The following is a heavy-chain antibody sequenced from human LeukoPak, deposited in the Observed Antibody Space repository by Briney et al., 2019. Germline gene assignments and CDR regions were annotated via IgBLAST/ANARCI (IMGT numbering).Heavy chain of an antibody. CDR1: GFTFSDYY. D-gene: IGHD3-22*01. J-gene: IGHJ4*02. V-gene: IGHV3-11*01. CDR2: ISSSGSTI. Sequence: GGSLRLSCAASGFTFSDYYMSWIRQAPGKGLEWVSYISSSGSTIYYADSVKGRFTISRDNAKNSLYLQMNSLRAEDTAVYYCATSAGDSSGYYYVGVDYWGQGTLVTVSS. CDR3: ATSAGDSSGYYYVGVDY.